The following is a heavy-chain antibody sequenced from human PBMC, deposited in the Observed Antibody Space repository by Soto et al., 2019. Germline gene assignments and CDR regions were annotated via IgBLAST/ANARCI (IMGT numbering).Heavy chain of an antibody. Sequence: PGGSLRLSCAASGFTFSSYSMNWVRQAPGKGLEWVSYISSSSSTIYYADSVKGRFTISRDNAKNSLYLQMNSLRDEDTAVYYCARDYLLEITGTTTYYYGMDVWGQGTTVTVSS. V-gene: IGHV3-48*02. J-gene: IGHJ6*02. CDR1: GFTFSSYS. CDR3: ARDYLLEITGTTTYYYGMDV. D-gene: IGHD1-20*01. CDR2: ISSSSSTI.